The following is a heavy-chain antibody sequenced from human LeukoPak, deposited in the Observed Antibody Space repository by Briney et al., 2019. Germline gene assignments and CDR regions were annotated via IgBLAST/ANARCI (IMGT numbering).Heavy chain of an antibody. CDR2: IYPGDSDT. J-gene: IGHJ3*02. Sequence: GESLKISCKGSGYSFTSYWIGWVRQMPGKGLEWMGIIYPGDSDTRYSPSFQGQVTISADKSISTAYLQWSSLKASDTAMYYCARRCSSSLRWGDAFDIWGQGTMVTVSS. CDR3: ARRCSSSLRWGDAFDI. D-gene: IGHD6-13*01. CDR1: GYSFTSYW. V-gene: IGHV5-51*01.